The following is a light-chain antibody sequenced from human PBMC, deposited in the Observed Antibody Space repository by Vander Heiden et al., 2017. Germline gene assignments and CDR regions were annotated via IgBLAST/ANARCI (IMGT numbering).Light chain of an antibody. V-gene: IGKV1-8*01. CDR3: QQYYSYPRT. CDR2: AAS. Sequence: AIRMTQSPSSFSASTGDRVTITCRASQGTSSYLAWYQQKPGKAPKLLIDAASTLQSGVPSRFSGSGSGTDFTLTISCLQSEDFATYYCQQYYSYPRTFGQEIKVEIK. CDR1: QGTSSY. J-gene: IGKJ1*01.